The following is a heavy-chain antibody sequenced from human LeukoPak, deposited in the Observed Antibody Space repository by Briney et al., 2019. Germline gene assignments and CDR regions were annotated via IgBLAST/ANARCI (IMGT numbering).Heavy chain of an antibody. CDR2: MNPNSGNT. Sequence: ASVKVSCKASGGTFSSYDINWVRQATGQGLEWMGWMNPNSGNTGYAQKFQGRVTMTRNTSISTAYMELSSLRSEDTAVYYCARGLFCDSSGYYPGGVYYFDYWGQGTLVTVSS. CDR3: ARGLFCDSSGYYPGGVYYFDY. CDR1: GGTFSSYD. D-gene: IGHD3-22*01. V-gene: IGHV1-8*02. J-gene: IGHJ4*02.